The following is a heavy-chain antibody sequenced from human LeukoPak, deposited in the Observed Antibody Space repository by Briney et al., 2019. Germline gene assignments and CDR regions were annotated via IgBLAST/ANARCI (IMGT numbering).Heavy chain of an antibody. D-gene: IGHD2-2*01. V-gene: IGHV1-69*13. Sequence: ASVKVSCKASGGTFSSYAISWVRQAPGQGLEWMGGIIPIFGTANYAQKFQGRVTITADESTSTAYMELSSLRSEDKAVYYCARDVVPAALGNWFDPWGQGTLVTVSS. CDR3: ARDVVPAALGNWFDP. CDR2: IIPIFGTA. J-gene: IGHJ5*02. CDR1: GGTFSSYA.